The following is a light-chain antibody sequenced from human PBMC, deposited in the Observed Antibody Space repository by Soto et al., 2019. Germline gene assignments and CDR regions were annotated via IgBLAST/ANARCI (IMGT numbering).Light chain of an antibody. CDR3: QQRKNWQVT. CDR2: GAS. V-gene: IGKV3-15*01. CDR1: QSVSSN. J-gene: IGKJ5*01. Sequence: EIVMTQSPATLSVSPGERATLSCRASQSVSSNLAWYQQKPGQAPRLLIYGASTRATDMPGTFSGRGSGTEFTLTITSLRPEDFGVYYCQQRKNWQVTFGQGTRLEIK.